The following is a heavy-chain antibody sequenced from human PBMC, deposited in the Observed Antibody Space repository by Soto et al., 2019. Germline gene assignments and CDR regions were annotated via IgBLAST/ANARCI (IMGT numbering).Heavy chain of an antibody. CDR3: ARALGDRATDY. CDR2: INHSGST. CDR1: GGSFSGYY. J-gene: IGHJ4*02. Sequence: SETLSLTXAVYGGSFSGYYWSWIRQPPGKGLEWIGEINHSGSTNYNPSLKSRVTISVDTSKNQFSLKLSSVTAADTAVYYCARALGDRATDYWGQGTLVTVSS. V-gene: IGHV4-34*01. D-gene: IGHD3-22*01.